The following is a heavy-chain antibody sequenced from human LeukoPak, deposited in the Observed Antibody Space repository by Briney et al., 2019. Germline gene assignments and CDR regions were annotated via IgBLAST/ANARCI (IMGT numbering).Heavy chain of an antibody. Sequence: GRSLRLSCAASGFTFDDYAMHWVRQAPGKGLEWVSGINWNSGSIGYADSVKGRFTISRDNTKNSLYLQMSNLRAEDTAVYYCVRDLYSTFDSSNLNSDFWGQGTLATVSS. CDR1: GFTFDDYA. D-gene: IGHD5-12*01. V-gene: IGHV3-9*01. CDR3: VRDLYSTFDSSNLNSDF. J-gene: IGHJ4*02. CDR2: INWNSGSI.